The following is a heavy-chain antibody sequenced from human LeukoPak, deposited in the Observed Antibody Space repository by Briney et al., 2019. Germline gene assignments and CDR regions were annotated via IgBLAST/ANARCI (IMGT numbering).Heavy chain of an antibody. V-gene: IGHV1-8*03. J-gene: IGHJ4*02. CDR1: GYTFTSYD. D-gene: IGHD3-10*01. Sequence: ASVKVSCKASGYTFTSYDINWVRQATGQGLEWMGWMNPNSGNTGYAQKFQGRVTITRNTSISTAYMELSSLRSEDTAVYYCARNSGSGSYYNRADFDYWGQGTLVTVSS. CDR3: ARNSGSGSYYNRADFDY. CDR2: MNPNSGNT.